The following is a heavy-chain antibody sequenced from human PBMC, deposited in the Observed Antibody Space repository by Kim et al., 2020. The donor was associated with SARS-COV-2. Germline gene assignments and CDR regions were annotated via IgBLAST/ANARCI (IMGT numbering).Heavy chain of an antibody. CDR1: GFTFSYYS. CDR3: ARDREWNNPGDVDY. CDR2: INQDGSKK. J-gene: IGHJ4*02. D-gene: IGHD1-1*01. Sequence: GGSLRLSCGGSGFTFSYYSMFWVRQAPGKGLEWVAHINQDGSKKHYVESVKGRFTISKDNARTTLDLQMNGLTVEDTAMYFCARDREWNNPGDVDYWGQG. V-gene: IGHV3-7*03.